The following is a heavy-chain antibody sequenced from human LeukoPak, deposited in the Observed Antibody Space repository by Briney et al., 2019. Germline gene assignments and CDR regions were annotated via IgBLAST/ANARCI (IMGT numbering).Heavy chain of an antibody. CDR1: GGSIRGYY. V-gene: IGHV4-59*01. Sequence: SSETLSLTCNVSGGSIRGYYWSWIRQPPGKGLEWIGYIYSSGSTNYNPSLKSRVTMSVDTSKNQFSLKVSSVTAADTAVYYCARVFDSGSQAYFYYMDVWGKGTTVTISS. J-gene: IGHJ6*03. CDR3: ARVFDSGSQAYFYYMDV. D-gene: IGHD3-10*01. CDR2: IYSSGST.